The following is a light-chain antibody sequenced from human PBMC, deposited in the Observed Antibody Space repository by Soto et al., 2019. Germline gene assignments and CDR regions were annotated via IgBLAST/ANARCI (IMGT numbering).Light chain of an antibody. J-gene: IGLJ1*01. V-gene: IGLV1-47*01. CDR3: AAWDDSLSGLYV. Sequence: QSVLTQPPSASGTPGQRVTISCSGSSSNIGSNYVYWYQQLPGTAPKLLIYRNNQRPSGVPDRFSGSKSGTSASLAISALRSEDEADYYCAAWDDSLSGLYVFGTGTKVTVL. CDR2: RNN. CDR1: SSNIGSNY.